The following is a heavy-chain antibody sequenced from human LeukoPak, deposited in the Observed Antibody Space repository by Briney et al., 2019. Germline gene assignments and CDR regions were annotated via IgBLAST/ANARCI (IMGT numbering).Heavy chain of an antibody. J-gene: IGHJ6*04. Sequence: GESLKISCKGSGYSFTSYWISWVRQMPGKVLEWMGRIDPSDSYTNYSPSFQGHVTISADKSISTAYLQWSSLKASDTAMYYCARQTPYYGSGSYYYGMDVWGKGTTVTVSS. D-gene: IGHD3-10*01. CDR3: ARQTPYYGSGSYYYGMDV. CDR1: GYSFTSYW. CDR2: IDPSDSYT. V-gene: IGHV5-10-1*01.